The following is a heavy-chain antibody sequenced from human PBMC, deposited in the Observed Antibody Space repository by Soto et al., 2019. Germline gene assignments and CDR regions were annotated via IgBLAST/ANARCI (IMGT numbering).Heavy chain of an antibody. V-gene: IGHV1-69*02. CDR2: ILPMLDIT. CDR3: TLGSWSAETFDI. CDR1: GGTFSTYT. D-gene: IGHD6-13*01. Sequence: QVQLVQSGAEVKKPGSSVKVSCKASGGTFSTYTIIWVRQAPGQGLEWMGRILPMLDITNSAQRFQGRVTITADKCTRTAYLELSSLRSEDTAVYYCTLGSWSAETFDIWGRGTMVTVSS. J-gene: IGHJ3*02.